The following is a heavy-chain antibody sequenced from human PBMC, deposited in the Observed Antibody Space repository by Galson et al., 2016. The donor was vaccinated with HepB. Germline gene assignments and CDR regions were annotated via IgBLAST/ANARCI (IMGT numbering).Heavy chain of an antibody. J-gene: IGHJ4*02. CDR3: VNPVPSDSNILNGYLFH. Sequence: SLRLSCAASGFTFTMYTMNWVRQAPGKGLEWVSAITSTGGSTYYADSVKGLFSISRDNSKNTLYLQMNSLGAEDTAIYHCVNPVPSDSNILNGYLFHWGQGALVTASS. CDR2: ITSTGGST. D-gene: IGHD3-9*01. V-gene: IGHV3-23*01. CDR1: GFTFTMYT.